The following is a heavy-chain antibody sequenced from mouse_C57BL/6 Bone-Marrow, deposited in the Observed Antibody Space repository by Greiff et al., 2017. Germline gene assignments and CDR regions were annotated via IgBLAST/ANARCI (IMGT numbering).Heavy chain of an antibody. J-gene: IGHJ3*01. CDR3: ARKDGYDWFAY. CDR2: IWRGGST. Sequence: QVQLKESGPGLVQPSQSLSITCTVSGFSLTSYGVHWVRQSPGKGLEWLGVIWRGGSTAYNAAFISRLSIRKDNSKSQVFFKMNSLQADDTAIYYCARKDGYDWFAYWGQGTLVTVSA. CDR1: GFSLTSYG. D-gene: IGHD2-2*01. V-gene: IGHV2-2*01.